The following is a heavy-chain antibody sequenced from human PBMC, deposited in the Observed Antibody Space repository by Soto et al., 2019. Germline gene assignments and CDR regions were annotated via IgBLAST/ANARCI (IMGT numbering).Heavy chain of an antibody. CDR3: AIEMATTC. J-gene: IGHJ4*02. D-gene: IGHD5-12*01. CDR1: GFTFSSYA. V-gene: IGHV3-23*01. CDR2: ISGSGGST. Sequence: EVQLLESGGGLVQPGGSLRLACAASGFTFSSYAMSWVRQAPGKGLEWVSAISGSGGSTYYPDYVKGRFTISRDNSKNTLYFDMNSLRAEDRAVYYCAIEMATTCWGRGALVMVCS.